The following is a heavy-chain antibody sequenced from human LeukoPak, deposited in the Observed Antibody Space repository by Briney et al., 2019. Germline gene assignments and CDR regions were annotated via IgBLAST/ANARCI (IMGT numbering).Heavy chain of an antibody. D-gene: IGHD1-26*01. CDR1: GFTVSDYW. CDR3: ARVTAWGYFDY. CDR2: IEQDGSDI. Sequence: GGSLRLSCAASGFTVSDYWMTWFRQAPGKGPERVASIEQDGSDIQYVDFVKGRFTISRDNGRNSVYLQMNSLRVEDTAVYYCARVTAWGYFDYWGQGTLVSVSS. V-gene: IGHV3-7*01. J-gene: IGHJ4*02.